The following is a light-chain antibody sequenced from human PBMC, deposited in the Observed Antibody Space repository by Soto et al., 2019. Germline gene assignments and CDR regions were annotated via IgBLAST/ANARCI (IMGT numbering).Light chain of an antibody. CDR1: SSNIGAGYD. V-gene: IGLV1-40*01. CDR2: GNS. CDR3: QSYDSSLSGSE. Sequence: QSVLTQPPSVSGAPGQRVTISCTGSSSNIGAGYDVHWYQQLPGTAPKLLIYGNSNRPSGVPDRFSGPKSGTSASLAITGLQAEDEADYYCQSYDSSLSGSEFGGGTKLTVL. J-gene: IGLJ2*01.